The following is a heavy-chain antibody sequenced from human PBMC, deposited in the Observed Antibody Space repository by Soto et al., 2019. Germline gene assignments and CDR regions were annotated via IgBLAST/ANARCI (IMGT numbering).Heavy chain of an antibody. J-gene: IGHJ6*02. CDR2: VSFDGSNK. CDR3: ARLPGPLVAVLYIYPLDGREAMSDVDV. V-gene: IGHV3-30-3*01. CDR1: GFTFNYYP. D-gene: IGHD6-19*01. Sequence: GGSLRLSCAASGFTFNYYPMHWVRQAPGKGLEWVAVVSFDGSNKYYADSVKGRFTISKDNSKNTLYLQMNSLRREDTAVYYCARLPGPLVAVLYIYPLDGREAMSDVDVWGQGTTVSVSS.